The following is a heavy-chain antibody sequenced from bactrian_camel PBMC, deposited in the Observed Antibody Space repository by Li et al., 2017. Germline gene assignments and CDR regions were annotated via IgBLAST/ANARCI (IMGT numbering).Heavy chain of an antibody. V-gene: IGHV3S25*01. J-gene: IGHJ4*01. CDR3: TRETEWVGYHEFAVV. Sequence: SGGHSVQAGGSLRLSCAFSGYTSSEYCMNWVRQAPGKGLEWISDINNGGGRSTNYADSVKGRFTISRDDAKNTLYLQLNSLKTEDTAMYYCTRETEWVGYHEFAVVWGQGTQVTVS. CDR2: INNGGGRST. CDR1: GYTSSEYC. D-gene: IGHD5*01.